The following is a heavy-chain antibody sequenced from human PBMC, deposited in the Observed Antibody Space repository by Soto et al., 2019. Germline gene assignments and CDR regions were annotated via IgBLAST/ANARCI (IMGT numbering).Heavy chain of an antibody. V-gene: IGHV3-30*18. CDR2: ISYDGSNK. J-gene: IGHJ4*02. D-gene: IGHD3-22*01. CDR3: AKDWPSDCYDSSGLLDY. Sequence: QVQLVESGGGVVQPGRSLRLSCAASGFIFSSYGMHWVCQAPGKGLEWVAVISYDGSNKYYADSVKGRFTISRDNSKNTLYLQMHSLRAEDTAVYYCAKDWPSDCYDSSGLLDYWGQGTLVTVSS. CDR1: GFIFSSYG.